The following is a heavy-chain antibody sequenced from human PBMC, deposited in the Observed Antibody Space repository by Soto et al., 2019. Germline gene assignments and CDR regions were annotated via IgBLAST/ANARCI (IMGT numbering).Heavy chain of an antibody. J-gene: IGHJ6*02. CDR2: ISYSGT. CDR1: GGSTTAGNYV. CDR3: ATRSATFFFYGMDV. D-gene: IGHD1-26*01. Sequence: PSETLSLTCTVSGGSTTAGNYVLTWIRQSPGKGLEWIGYISYSGTYYNPSLKSRLTISIDTSKNQLSLQVTSVTAADTAVYYCATRSATFFFYGMDVWGQGTTVTVSS. V-gene: IGHV4-30-4*01.